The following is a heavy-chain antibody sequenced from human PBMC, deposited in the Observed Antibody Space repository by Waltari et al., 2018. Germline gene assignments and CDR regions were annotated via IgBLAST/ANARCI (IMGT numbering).Heavy chain of an antibody. V-gene: IGHV3-21*01. J-gene: IGHJ4*02. CDR1: EFTFSTSS. D-gene: IGHD3-22*01. CDR2: ISGNSNHI. CDR3: ARVLTSRSSGYSYYFDY. Sequence: EVQLVESGGGLVKPGGSLRLSCAASEFTFSTSSMNCVRQAPGKGLEWVSSISGNSNHIYYADSVKGRFTISRDNAKNSLYLQMNSLRAEDTAVYYCARVLTSRSSGYSYYFDYWGQGTLVTVSS.